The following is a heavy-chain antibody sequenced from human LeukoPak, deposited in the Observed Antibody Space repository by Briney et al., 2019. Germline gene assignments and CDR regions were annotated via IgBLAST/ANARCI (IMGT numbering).Heavy chain of an antibody. Sequence: KSSETLSLTCTVSGGSVSSGSYYWSWIRQPPGKGLEWIGYIYYSGSTDYNPSLKSRVTISVDTSKNQFSLKLSSVTAADTAVYYCATGWDNSGWFDYWGQGTLVTVSS. J-gene: IGHJ4*02. CDR1: GGSVSSGSYY. CDR2: IYYSGST. V-gene: IGHV4-61*01. D-gene: IGHD3-22*01. CDR3: ATGWDNSGWFDY.